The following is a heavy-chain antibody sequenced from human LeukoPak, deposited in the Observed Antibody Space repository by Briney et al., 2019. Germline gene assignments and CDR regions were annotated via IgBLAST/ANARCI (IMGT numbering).Heavy chain of an antibody. CDR3: ARGEAGVSIFDP. Sequence: PSETLSLTCTVSGGSISSSSYYWGWIRQPPGKGLEWIGSIYYSGSTYYNPSLKSRVTISVDTSKNQFSLKLSSVTAADTAVYYCARGEAGVSIFDPWGQGTLVTVSS. V-gene: IGHV4-39*07. CDR1: GGSISSSSYY. D-gene: IGHD2/OR15-2a*01. CDR2: IYYSGST. J-gene: IGHJ5*02.